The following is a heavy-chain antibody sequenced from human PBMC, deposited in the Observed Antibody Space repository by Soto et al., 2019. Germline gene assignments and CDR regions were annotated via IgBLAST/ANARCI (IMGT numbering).Heavy chain of an antibody. D-gene: IGHD1-20*01. Sequence: QVQLVQSGAEEKKPGASVKISCKASGYTFTRYVLHWVRQAPGQRLEWMGWINAGNGNTKYSQKFQGRVTITSDTSASTAYMELSGLTCEDTAVYYCASAPLLITPLDYWGQGSLVTVSS. V-gene: IGHV1-3*05. CDR3: ASAPLLITPLDY. CDR2: INAGNGNT. J-gene: IGHJ4*02. CDR1: GYTFTRYV.